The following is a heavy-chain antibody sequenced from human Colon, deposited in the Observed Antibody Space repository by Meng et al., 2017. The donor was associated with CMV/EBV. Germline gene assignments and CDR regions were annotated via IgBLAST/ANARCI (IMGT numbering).Heavy chain of an antibody. J-gene: IGHJ4*02. CDR1: GFSSADFW. D-gene: IGHD1-1*01. V-gene: IGHV3-74*01. CDR3: LKLPPGY. Sequence: EVQGVESGVGLILPGGSLRLSCVVSGFSSADFWVDWVRQAPGKGPLWVSRIHSGGTSISYADSVKGRFTISGDNAKNTVYLQMNSLRDEDTAVYYCLKLPPGYWGQGTLVTVSS. CDR2: IHSGGTSI.